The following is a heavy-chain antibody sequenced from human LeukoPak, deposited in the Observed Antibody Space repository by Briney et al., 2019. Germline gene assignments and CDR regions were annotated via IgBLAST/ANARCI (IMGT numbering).Heavy chain of an antibody. Sequence: SETLSLTCAVSGGSISISNSNWWSWVRQPPGKGLEWIGEIYHSGSTNYNPSLKSRVTISVDKSKNQFSLKLSSVTAADTAVYYCARHLHEHSAYTLYFDSWGQGTRVTVSS. CDR2: IYHSGST. CDR1: GGSISISNSNW. CDR3: ARHLHEHSAYTLYFDS. D-gene: IGHD3-16*01. J-gene: IGHJ4*02. V-gene: IGHV4-4*02.